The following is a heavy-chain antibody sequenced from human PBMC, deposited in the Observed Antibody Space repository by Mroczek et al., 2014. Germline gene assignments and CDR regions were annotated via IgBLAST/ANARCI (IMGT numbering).Heavy chain of an antibody. CDR3: ARAARDSSGYYGIVTEYFQH. CDR1: GFTFSSYS. Sequence: VQLVRVVGEALVPAWGGPVRLSCAASGFTFSSYSMNWVRQAPGKGLEWVSYISSSSSTIYYADSVKGRFTISRDNAKNSLYLQMNSLRAEDTAVYYCARAARDSSGYYGIVTEYFQHWGQGTLVTVSS. J-gene: IGHJ1*01. CDR2: ISSSSSTI. D-gene: IGHD3-22*01. V-gene: IGHV3-48*01.